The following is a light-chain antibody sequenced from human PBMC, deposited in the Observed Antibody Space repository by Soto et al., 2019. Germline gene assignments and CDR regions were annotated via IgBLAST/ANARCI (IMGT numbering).Light chain of an antibody. J-gene: IGKJ4*01. Sequence: ERVMTQSPATLSVSPGERAKLCCRASQSVSSNLAWYQQKPGQAPRLLIYGASTRATGIPARFSGSGSATEFTLTISSLQSEDFAVYYCQQYNNWPPDTFGGGTKVDIK. CDR1: QSVSSN. CDR3: QQYNNWPPDT. CDR2: GAS. V-gene: IGKV3-15*01.